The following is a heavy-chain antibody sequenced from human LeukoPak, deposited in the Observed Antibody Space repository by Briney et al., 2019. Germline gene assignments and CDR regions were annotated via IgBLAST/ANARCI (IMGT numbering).Heavy chain of an antibody. CDR3: ARLSIVGATNFDY. CDR1: GASITSDY. V-gene: IGHV4-59*08. J-gene: IGHJ4*02. CDR2: IYCSGST. Sequence: PETLSVTRTVSGASITSDYWSSIWQPPQKGLEWVGYIYCSGSTTYKPCLKSRVTISVDTSKNQFSLKLSSVTAADTAVYYCARLSIVGATNFDYWGQGTLVTVSS. D-gene: IGHD1-26*01.